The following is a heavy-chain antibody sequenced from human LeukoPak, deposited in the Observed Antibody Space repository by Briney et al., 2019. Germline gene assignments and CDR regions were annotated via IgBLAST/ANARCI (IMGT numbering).Heavy chain of an antibody. CDR1: GGSISSYY. CDR3: AGAPPLLYSSSSLGAFDI. V-gene: IGHV4-59*01. CDR2: IYYSGST. J-gene: IGHJ3*02. D-gene: IGHD6-13*01. Sequence: SETLSLTCTVSGGSISSYYWSWIRQPPGKGLEWIGYIYYSGSTNYNPSLRSRVTISVDTTKNQFSLKLKSVTPADPALYYCAGAPPLLYSSSSLGAFDIWGQGTMVTVSS.